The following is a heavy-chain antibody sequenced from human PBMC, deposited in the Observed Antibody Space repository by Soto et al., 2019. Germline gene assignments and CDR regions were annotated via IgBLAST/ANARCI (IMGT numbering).Heavy chain of an antibody. CDR1: GFTFSSYA. J-gene: IGHJ6*02. D-gene: IGHD2-15*01. CDR3: AKKLLTVVVVAAYGGMDV. Sequence: PGGSLRLSCAASGFTFSSYAMSWVRQAPGKGLEWVSAISGSGGSTYYADSVKGRFTISRDNSKNTLYLQMNSLRAEDTAVYYCAKKLLTVVVVAAYGGMDVWGQGTTVTVSS. V-gene: IGHV3-23*01. CDR2: ISGSGGST.